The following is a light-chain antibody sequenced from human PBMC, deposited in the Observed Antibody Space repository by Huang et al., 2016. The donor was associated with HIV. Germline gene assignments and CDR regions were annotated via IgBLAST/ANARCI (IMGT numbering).Light chain of an antibody. Sequence: DIQMTQSPSTLSASVGDRVSITCRARQSISSWLAWSQQKPGKAPKLLIYQASSLQKGVPSRFSGSGSGTEFTLTISSLQPDDFATYYCQQYDSYSRWTFGQGTKVEVK. J-gene: IGKJ1*01. CDR1: QSISSW. CDR3: QQYDSYSRWT. V-gene: IGKV1-5*03. CDR2: QAS.